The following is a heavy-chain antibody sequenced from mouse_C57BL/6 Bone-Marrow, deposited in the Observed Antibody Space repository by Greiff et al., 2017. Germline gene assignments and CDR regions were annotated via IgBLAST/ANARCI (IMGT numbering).Heavy chain of an antibody. V-gene: IGHV10-1*01. J-gene: IGHJ4*01. Sequence: EVKVVESGGGLVQPKGSLKLSCAASGFSFNTYAMNWVRQAPGKGLEWVARIRSKSNNYATYYADSVKDRFTISRDDSESMLYLQMNNLKTEDTAMYYCVRFPAYYSNYYAMDYWGQGTSVTVSS. CDR2: IRSKSNNYAT. CDR3: VRFPAYYSNYYAMDY. CDR1: GFSFNTYA. D-gene: IGHD2-5*01.